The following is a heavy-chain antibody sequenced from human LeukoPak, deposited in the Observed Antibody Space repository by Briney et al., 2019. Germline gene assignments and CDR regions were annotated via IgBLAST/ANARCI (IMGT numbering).Heavy chain of an antibody. J-gene: IGHJ4*02. V-gene: IGHV1-2*06. CDR1: GYTFTGYY. Sequence: ASVKVSCKASGYTFTGYYMHWVRQAPGQGLEWMGRINPNSGGTNYAQKFQGRVTMTRDMSISTAYMELSRLRSDDTAVYYCTRVYGSGSLDYWGQGTLVTVSS. D-gene: IGHD3-10*01. CDR2: INPNSGGT. CDR3: TRVYGSGSLDY.